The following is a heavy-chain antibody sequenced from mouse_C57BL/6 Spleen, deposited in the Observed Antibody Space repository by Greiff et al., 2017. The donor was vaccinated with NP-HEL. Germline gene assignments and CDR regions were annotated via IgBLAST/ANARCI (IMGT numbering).Heavy chain of an antibody. CDR3: ASFYYYGSSYPAY. CDR2: IDPEDGET. Sequence: VQLQQSGAELVKPGASVKLSCTASGFNITDYYMHWVKQRTGQGLEWIGRIDPEDGETKYAPKFQGKATRTADTSAKTAYRQLSSLTSEDTAVYYCASFYYYGSSYPAYWGQGTLVTVSA. D-gene: IGHD1-1*01. V-gene: IGHV14-2*01. J-gene: IGHJ3*01. CDR1: GFNITDYY.